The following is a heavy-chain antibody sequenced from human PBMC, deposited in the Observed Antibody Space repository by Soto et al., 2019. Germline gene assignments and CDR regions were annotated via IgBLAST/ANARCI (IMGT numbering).Heavy chain of an antibody. V-gene: IGHV3-23*01. J-gene: IGHJ4*02. Sequence: GGSLRLSCAASGFTFSSYAMSWVRQAPGKGLEWVSAISGSGGSTYYADSVKGRFTISRDDSKNTLYLQMNSLRAEDTAVYYCAKGHDSSGYYPDYWGQGTLVTVSS. CDR2: ISGSGGST. CDR3: AKGHDSSGYYPDY. D-gene: IGHD3-22*01. CDR1: GFTFSSYA.